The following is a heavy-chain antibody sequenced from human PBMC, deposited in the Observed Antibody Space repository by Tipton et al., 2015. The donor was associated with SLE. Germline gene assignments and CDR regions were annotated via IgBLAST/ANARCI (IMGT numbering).Heavy chain of an antibody. J-gene: IGHJ3*02. CDR3: ARVAGWIEDAFDI. V-gene: IGHV4-38-2*01. CDR2: IYYSGST. Sequence: TLSLTCVVSGYSISSGYYWGWIRQSPGKGLEWIGSIYYSGSTYYNPSLKSRVTISVDTSKNQFSLKLSSVTAADTAVYYCARVAGWIEDAFDIWGQGTMVTVSS. CDR1: GYSISSGYY. D-gene: IGHD2-2*03.